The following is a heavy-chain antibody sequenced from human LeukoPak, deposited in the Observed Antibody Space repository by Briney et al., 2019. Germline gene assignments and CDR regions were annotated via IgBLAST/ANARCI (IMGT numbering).Heavy chain of an antibody. CDR1: GGSSSSGGYY. V-gene: IGHV4-30-2*01. J-gene: IGHJ4*02. Sequence: SETLSLTCTVSGGSSSSGGYYWSWIRQPPGKGLEWIGYIYHSGSTYYNPSLKSRVTISVDRSKNQFSLKLSSVTAADTAVYYCAGRRSDVKSRVNLKYGSGSGGIDYWGQGTLVTVSS. CDR3: AGRRSDVKSRVNLKYGSGSGGIDY. CDR2: IYHSGST. D-gene: IGHD3-10*01.